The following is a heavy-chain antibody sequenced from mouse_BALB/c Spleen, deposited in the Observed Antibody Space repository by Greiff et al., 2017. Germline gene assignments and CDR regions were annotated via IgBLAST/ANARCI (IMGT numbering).Heavy chain of an antibody. CDR3: ARDYYGSRGTRWYFDV. CDR2: ISSGGSYT. CDR1: GFTFSSYA. J-gene: IGHJ1*01. D-gene: IGHD1-1*01. V-gene: IGHV5-9-4*01. Sequence: EVQRVESGGGLVKPGGSLKLSCAASGFTFSSYAMSWVRQSPEKRLEWVAEISSGGSYTYYPDTVTGRFTISRDNAKNTLYLEMSSLRSEDTAMYYCARDYYGSRGTRWYFDVWGAGTTVTVSS.